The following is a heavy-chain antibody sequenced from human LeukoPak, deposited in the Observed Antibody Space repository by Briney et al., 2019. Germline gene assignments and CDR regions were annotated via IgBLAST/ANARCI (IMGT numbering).Heavy chain of an antibody. V-gene: IGHV3-23*01. Sequence: GALRLSCAASGFTFSTHTMSWVRQAPGKGLEWVSAICGGSDCTYYADSVKGRFTISRDNSKNTVFLQMSSLRAEDTAVYFCAKPLRPTTSYFDYWGQGTLVTVSS. CDR1: GFTFSTHT. D-gene: IGHD1-26*01. CDR2: ICGGSDCT. CDR3: AKPLRPTTSYFDY. J-gene: IGHJ4*02.